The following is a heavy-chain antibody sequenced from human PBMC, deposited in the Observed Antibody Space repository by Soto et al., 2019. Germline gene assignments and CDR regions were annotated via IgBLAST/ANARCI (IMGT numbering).Heavy chain of an antibody. J-gene: IGHJ4*02. CDR3: ARDRYSSGWYDLDY. CDR1: GFTFSSYG. Sequence: QVPLVESGGGVVQPGRSLRLSCAASGFTFSSYGMHWVRQAPGKGLEWVAVIWYDGSNKYYADSVKGRFTISRDNSKNTLYLQMNSLRAEDTAVYYCARDRYSSGWYDLDYWGQGTLVTVSS. CDR2: IWYDGSNK. D-gene: IGHD6-19*01. V-gene: IGHV3-33*01.